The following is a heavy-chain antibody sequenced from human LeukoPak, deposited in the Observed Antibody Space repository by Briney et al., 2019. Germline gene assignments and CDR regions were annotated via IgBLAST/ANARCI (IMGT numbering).Heavy chain of an antibody. CDR1: GGSISSGDYY. Sequence: SETLSLTCTVSGGSISSGDYYWSWIRQPQGKGLEWIGYIYYSGSTYYNPSLKSRVTISVDTSKNQFSLKLSSVTAADTAVYYCARVLRFLEWLGFFDYWGQGTLVTVSS. V-gene: IGHV4-30-4*08. CDR2: IYYSGST. D-gene: IGHD3-3*01. J-gene: IGHJ4*02. CDR3: ARVLRFLEWLGFFDY.